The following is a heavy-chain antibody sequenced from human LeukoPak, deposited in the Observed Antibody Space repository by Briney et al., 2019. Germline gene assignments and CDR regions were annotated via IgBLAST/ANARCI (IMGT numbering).Heavy chain of an antibody. Sequence: GGSLRLSCAASGFTFSSYEMNWVRQAPGKGLEWVSYISSSGSTTYYADSVKGRFTISRDSSKNTLYLQMNNLRADDTAMYFCERTSTVLKPFDYWGQGTLVTVSS. CDR1: GFTFSSYE. J-gene: IGHJ4*02. CDR2: ISSSGSTT. CDR3: ERTSTVLKPFDY. D-gene: IGHD4-17*01. V-gene: IGHV3-48*03.